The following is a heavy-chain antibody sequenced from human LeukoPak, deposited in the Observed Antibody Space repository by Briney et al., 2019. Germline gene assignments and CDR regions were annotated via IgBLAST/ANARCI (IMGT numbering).Heavy chain of an antibody. Sequence: PSETLSLTCTVSGGSVSSYYWSWIRQPPGKGLEWIGYIYYSGSTNYNPSLKSRVTISVDTSKNQFSLKLSSVTAADTAVYYCARQYSYGYHDAFDIWGQGTMATVSS. CDR3: ARQYSYGYHDAFDI. CDR2: IYYSGST. J-gene: IGHJ3*02. CDR1: GGSVSSYY. V-gene: IGHV4-59*02. D-gene: IGHD5-18*01.